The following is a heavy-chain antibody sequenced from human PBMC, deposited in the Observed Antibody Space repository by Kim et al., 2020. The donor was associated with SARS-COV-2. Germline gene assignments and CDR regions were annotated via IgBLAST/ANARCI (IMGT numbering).Heavy chain of an antibody. CDR2: ITGDGTST. J-gene: IGHJ4*02. CDR3: VKEFWQHRSFDH. Sequence: GGSLRLSCAASGFAFNIYWMHWYRQAPGKGPEWVSRITGDGTSTTYADSVRGRFTISRDKAKNTLYLQMNSLRVDDTALYYCVKEFWQHRSFDHWGQETGVTVS. V-gene: IGHV3-74*01. CDR1: GFAFNIYW.